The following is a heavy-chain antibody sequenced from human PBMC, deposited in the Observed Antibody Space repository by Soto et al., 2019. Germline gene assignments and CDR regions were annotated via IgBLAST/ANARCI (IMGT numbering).Heavy chain of an antibody. Sequence: EVQLLESGGGLVQPGESLRVSCAASGFAFSSYAMTWVRQVPGKGLEWVSGISGSGGSTYYADSVKGRFTISRDNSKNTLYLQMHSLRAEDTAVYYCAKSVVVTAVRHYYYYYGMDVWGQGTTVTVSS. J-gene: IGHJ6*02. CDR1: GFAFSSYA. CDR3: AKSVVVTAVRHYYYYYGMDV. D-gene: IGHD2-21*02. V-gene: IGHV3-23*01. CDR2: ISGSGGST.